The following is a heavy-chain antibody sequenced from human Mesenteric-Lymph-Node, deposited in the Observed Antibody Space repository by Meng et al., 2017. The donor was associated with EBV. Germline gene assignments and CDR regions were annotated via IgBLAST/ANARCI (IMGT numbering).Heavy chain of an antibody. CDR1: GDSTSSNMDD. D-gene: IGHD2-15*01. V-gene: IGHV4-30-4*01. CDR3: ARVEDSNWFDP. J-gene: IGHJ5*02. CDR2: IYYSGST. Sequence: QLLQQVSCQGLVKPWSHLIPTSQAHGDSTSSNMDDSGWIRQPPGKGLEWIGYIYYSGSTYYTPSLKSRVTISVDTSKNQFSLKMSSVTAADTAVYYCARVEDSNWFDPWGQGTLVTVSS.